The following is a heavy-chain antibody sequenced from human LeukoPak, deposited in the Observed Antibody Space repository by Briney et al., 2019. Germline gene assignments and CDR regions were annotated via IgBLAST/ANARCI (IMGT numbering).Heavy chain of an antibody. J-gene: IGHJ4*02. D-gene: IGHD4-17*01. V-gene: IGHV3-48*02. CDR3: AESATRTVTHIDY. CDR2: ISGSGTTK. Sequence: GGSLRLSCAASGFTFSTYSMNWVRQAPGKGLEWVSYISGSGTTKYYGDSVKGRFTISRDNAKNSLYLQMNSLKDEDTAVYYCAESATRTVTHIDYWGQGTLVTVSS. CDR1: GFTFSTYS.